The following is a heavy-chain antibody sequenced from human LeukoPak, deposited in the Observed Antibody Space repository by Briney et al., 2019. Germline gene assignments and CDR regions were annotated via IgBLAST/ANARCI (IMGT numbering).Heavy chain of an antibody. CDR2: ISGSGSNT. CDR1: GFTFSSYA. Sequence: GGSLRLSCAASGFTFSSYAMSWVRQAPGKGLEWVSAISGSGSNTYYTDSVKGRFTISRDNSKNTLYLQMNSLRAEDTAVYYCGKGRTYSSGWYFIDDYWGQGTLVTVSS. CDR3: GKGRTYSSGWYFIDDY. J-gene: IGHJ4*02. D-gene: IGHD6-19*01. V-gene: IGHV3-23*01.